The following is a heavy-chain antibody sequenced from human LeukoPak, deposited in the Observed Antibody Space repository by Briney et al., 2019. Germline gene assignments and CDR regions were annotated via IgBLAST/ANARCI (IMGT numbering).Heavy chain of an antibody. CDR2: INPSSGST. V-gene: IGHV1-46*03. CDR1: GYTFTSYY. J-gene: IGHJ3*02. CDR3: ARDLRELPRADAFDI. D-gene: IGHD1-26*01. Sequence: ASVKVSCKASGYTFTSYYMHWVRQAPGQGLEWMGIINPSSGSTSYAQKFQGRVTMTRDTSTSTVYMELSSLRSEDTAVYYCARDLRELPRADAFDIWGQGTIVTVSS.